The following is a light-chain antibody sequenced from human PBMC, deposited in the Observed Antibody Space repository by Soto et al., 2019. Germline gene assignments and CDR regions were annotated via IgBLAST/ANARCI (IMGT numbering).Light chain of an antibody. CDR1: SGHSSYA. J-gene: IGLJ2*01. CDR2: LNSDGSH. V-gene: IGLV4-69*01. Sequence: QPVLTQSPSASASLGASVKLTCTLSSGHSSYAIAWHQQQPEKGPRYLMKLNSDGSHSKGDGIPDRFSGSSSGAERYLTISSLQSEDEADYYCQTWGTGIQIFGGGTKLTDL. CDR3: QTWGTGIQI.